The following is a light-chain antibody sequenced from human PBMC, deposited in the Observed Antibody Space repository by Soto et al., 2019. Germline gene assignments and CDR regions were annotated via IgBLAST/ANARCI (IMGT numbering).Light chain of an antibody. V-gene: IGLV1-47*01. CDR2: RNN. CDR1: SSNIGSNY. Sequence: QSVLTQPPSASGTPGQRVTISCSGSSSNIGSNYVYWYQQLPGTAPKLLIYRNNQRPSGVPDRFSGSKSGTSASLAISGLGSEDEADYYCAAWDDSLGGYVFGTGTKVTVL. CDR3: AAWDDSLGGYV. J-gene: IGLJ1*01.